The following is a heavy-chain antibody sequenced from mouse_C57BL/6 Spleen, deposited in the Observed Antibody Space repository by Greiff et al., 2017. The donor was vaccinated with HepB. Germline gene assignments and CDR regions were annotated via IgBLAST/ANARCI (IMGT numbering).Heavy chain of an antibody. CDR1: GFTFSDYG. CDR2: ISSGSSTI. CDR3: AKNYYGSLGY. Sequence: EVKLMESGGGLVKPGGSLKLSCAASGFTFSDYGMHWVRQAPEKGLEWVAYISSGSSTIYYADTVKGRFTISRDNAKNTLFLQMTSLRSEDTAMYYCAKNYYGSLGYWGQGTTLTVSS. J-gene: IGHJ2*01. D-gene: IGHD1-1*01. V-gene: IGHV5-17*01.